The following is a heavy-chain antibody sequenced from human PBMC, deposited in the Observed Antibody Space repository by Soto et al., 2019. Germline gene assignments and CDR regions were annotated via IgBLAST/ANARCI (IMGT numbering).Heavy chain of an antibody. J-gene: IGHJ3*02. CDR3: ARAVATANGAFDI. V-gene: IGHV3-48*01. D-gene: IGHD2-21*02. Sequence: PGGSLRLSCAAFEFSFNNYHMNWVRQAPGKGLEWVSYISSGIGNKQYADYVKGRFSVSRDNGKDSLYLDMNSLRAEDSGIYYCARAVATANGAFDIWGPGTMVTVSS. CDR1: EFSFNNYH. CDR2: ISSGIGNK.